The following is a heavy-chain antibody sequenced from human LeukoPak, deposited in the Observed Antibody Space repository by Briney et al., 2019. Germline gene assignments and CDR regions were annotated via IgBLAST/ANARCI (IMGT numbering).Heavy chain of an antibody. J-gene: IGHJ4*02. V-gene: IGHV4-61*01. Sequence: SETLSLTCTVSGGSVSSGSYYWSWIRQPPGKGLEWIGYIYYSGSTNYNPSLKSRVTISVDTSKNQFSLKLSSVTAADTAVYYCARGAGYSSSNDYWGQGTPVTVSS. CDR1: GGSVSSGSYY. D-gene: IGHD6-13*01. CDR3: ARGAGYSSSNDY. CDR2: IYYSGST.